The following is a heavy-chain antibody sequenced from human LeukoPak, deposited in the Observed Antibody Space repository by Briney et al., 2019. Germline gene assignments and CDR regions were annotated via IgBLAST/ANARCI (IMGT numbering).Heavy chain of an antibody. CDR3: ARDALICSGGSCIWNYFDY. V-gene: IGHV4-39*02. Sequence: PSETLSLTCTVSGGSISSSSYYWGWIRQRPGKGLEWIGSIYYSGSTYYNPSLKSRVTISVDTSKNQFSLKLSSVTAADTAVYYCARDALICSGGSCIWNYFDYWGQGTLVTVSS. D-gene: IGHD2-15*01. CDR1: GGSISSSSYY. J-gene: IGHJ4*02. CDR2: IYYSGST.